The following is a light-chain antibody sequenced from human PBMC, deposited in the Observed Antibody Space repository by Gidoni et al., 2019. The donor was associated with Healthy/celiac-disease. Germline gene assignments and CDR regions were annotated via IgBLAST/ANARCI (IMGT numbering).Light chain of an antibody. CDR2: RAS. J-gene: IGKJ4*01. CDR1: QSVLYSSNNKTY. CDR3: QQYYSTLT. V-gene: IGKV4-1*01. Sequence: DIVMPQSPDSLAVSLGERATINCKSSQSVLYSSNNKTYLAWYQQKPGQPPKLLIYRASTRESGVPDRFSGSGSGTDFTLTISSLQAEDVAVYYCQQYYSTLTFGGGTKVEIK.